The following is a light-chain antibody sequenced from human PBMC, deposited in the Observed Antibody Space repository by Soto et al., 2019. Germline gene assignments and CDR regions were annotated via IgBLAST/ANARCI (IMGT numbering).Light chain of an antibody. CDR2: AAS. J-gene: IGKJ1*01. CDR1: QSISSSY. CDR3: RQYGSRSRT. V-gene: IGKV3-20*01. Sequence: EIVLTQSPGTLSWSEGERVTLSCRASQSISSSYLGWYQKQPGAPPRLLFSAASSRATGIPDRFSGSGSGADLTLTTSSLEPQDFAVSYCRQYGSRSRTFGQGTKVDIK.